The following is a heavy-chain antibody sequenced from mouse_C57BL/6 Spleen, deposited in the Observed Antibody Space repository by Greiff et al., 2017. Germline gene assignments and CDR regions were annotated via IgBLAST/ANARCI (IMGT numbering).Heavy chain of an antibody. Sequence: QVQLQQPGAELVKPGASVKLSCKASGYTFTSYWMQWVKQRPGQGLEWIGEIDPSDSYTNYNQKFKGKATLTVDTSSSTAYMQLSSLTAEDSAVYYCARHGSSYIDYWGQGTTLTVSS. CDR1: GYTFTSYW. D-gene: IGHD1-1*01. V-gene: IGHV1-50*01. CDR2: IDPSDSYT. CDR3: ARHGSSYIDY. J-gene: IGHJ2*01.